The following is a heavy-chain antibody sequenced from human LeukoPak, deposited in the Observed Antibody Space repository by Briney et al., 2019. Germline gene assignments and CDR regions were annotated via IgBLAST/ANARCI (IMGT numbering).Heavy chain of an antibody. Sequence: GGFLRLSCAASGFTFSSYSMNWVRQAPGKGLEWVSSISSSSSYIYYADSVKGRFTISRDNAKNSLYLQMNSLRAEDTAVYYCARDAAGDYCFDYWGQGTLVTVSS. CDR2: ISSSSSYI. J-gene: IGHJ4*02. V-gene: IGHV3-21*01. CDR3: ARDAAGDYCFDY. CDR1: GFTFSSYS. D-gene: IGHD2-21*02.